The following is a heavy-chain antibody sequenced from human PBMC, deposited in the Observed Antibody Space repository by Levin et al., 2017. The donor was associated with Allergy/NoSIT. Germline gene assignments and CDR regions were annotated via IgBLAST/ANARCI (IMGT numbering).Heavy chain of an antibody. D-gene: IGHD5-12*01. V-gene: IGHV3-48*01. Sequence: GGSLRLSCAASGFTFSTYSVNWVRQAPGKGLEWVSYISDSSTTIYYADSVKGRFTASRDNAKNSLFLQMNSLRAEDTALYYCTRGRLAVGGYDSWGQGTLVTVSS. CDR1: GFTFSTYS. J-gene: IGHJ4*02. CDR2: ISDSSTTI. CDR3: TRGRLAVGGYDS.